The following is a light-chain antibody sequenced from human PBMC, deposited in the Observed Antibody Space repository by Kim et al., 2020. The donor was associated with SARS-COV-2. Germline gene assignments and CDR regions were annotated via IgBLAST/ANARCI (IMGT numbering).Light chain of an antibody. Sequence: QSALIQPASVSGSPGQSITISCTGTSSDVGDYKYVSWFQKSPGKVPKVMIYAVSSRPSGVSDRFSGSLSGNTASLTISGLQAEDEADYYCSSFTISNTWVFGGGTQLTVL. V-gene: IGLV2-14*03. CDR2: AVS. CDR3: SSFTISNTWV. CDR1: SSDVGDYKY. J-gene: IGLJ3*02.